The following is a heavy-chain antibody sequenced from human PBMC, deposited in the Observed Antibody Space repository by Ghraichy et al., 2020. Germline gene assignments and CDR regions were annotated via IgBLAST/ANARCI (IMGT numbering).Heavy chain of an antibody. Sequence: GESLNISCAASGFTFSSYWMSWVRQAPGKGLEWVANIKQDGSEKYYVDSVKGRFTISRDNAKNSLYLQMNSLRAEDTAVYYCARDHEPDFWSGYYMWREPVYYYYGMDVWGQGTTVTVSS. CDR1: GFTFSSYW. D-gene: IGHD3-3*01. J-gene: IGHJ6*02. CDR3: ARDHEPDFWSGYYMWREPVYYYYGMDV. V-gene: IGHV3-7*01. CDR2: IKQDGSEK.